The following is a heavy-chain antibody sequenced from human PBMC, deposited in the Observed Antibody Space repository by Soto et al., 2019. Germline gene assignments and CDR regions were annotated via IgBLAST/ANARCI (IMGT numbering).Heavy chain of an antibody. CDR1: GDSVSSDGYF. Sequence: QVQLRESGPGLLKPSETLSLTCTVSGDSVSSDGYFWTWVRQPPGKGLEWIAYISYTGDTNYNPSLKSRVTISVDTSRNQFSLTVRSVSAADTAMYFCARIVGGVTIDYWGQGTLVTVSS. J-gene: IGHJ4*02. D-gene: IGHD3-16*01. V-gene: IGHV4-61*08. CDR3: ARIVGGVTIDY. CDR2: ISYTGDT.